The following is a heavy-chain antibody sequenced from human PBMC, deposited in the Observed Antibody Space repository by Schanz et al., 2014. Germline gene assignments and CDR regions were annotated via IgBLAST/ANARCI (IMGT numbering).Heavy chain of an antibody. Sequence: QVRLVESGGGVVQPGGSLRLSCAASGFTFSTTGMHLVRQAPGKGLVWVTYIRYDGINKFYADSVKGRFTVSRDNAKRTLFLQMDSLRPEDTAIYYCAKEWSPAFWGQGTLVTVSS. CDR2: IRYDGINK. J-gene: IGHJ4*02. D-gene: IGHD1-26*01. V-gene: IGHV3-30*02. CDR1: GFTFSTTG. CDR3: AKEWSPAF.